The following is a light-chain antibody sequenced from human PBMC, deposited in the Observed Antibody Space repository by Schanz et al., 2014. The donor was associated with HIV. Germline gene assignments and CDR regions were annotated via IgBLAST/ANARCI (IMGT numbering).Light chain of an antibody. CDR2: DAS. V-gene: IGKV3-20*01. CDR3: QQYGSSPL. CDR1: ESIRTK. J-gene: IGKJ1*01. Sequence: EIVLTQSPATLSVSPGERATLSCRASESIRTKLAWYQQKPGQAPRLLIYDASNRATGIPARFSGSGSGTDFTLTISRLEPEDFAVYYCQQYGSSPLFGQGTKVEIK.